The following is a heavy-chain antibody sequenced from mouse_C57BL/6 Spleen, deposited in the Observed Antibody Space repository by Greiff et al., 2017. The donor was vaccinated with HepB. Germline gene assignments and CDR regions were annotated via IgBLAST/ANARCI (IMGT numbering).Heavy chain of an antibody. Sequence: QVQLQQSGAELVRPGASVTLSCKASGYTFTDYEMHWVKQTPVHGLEWIGAIDPETGGTAYNQKFKGKAILTADKSSSTAYMELRSLTSEDSAVYYCTRSPITTVVERYFDYWGQGTTLTVSS. J-gene: IGHJ2*01. D-gene: IGHD1-1*01. V-gene: IGHV1-15*01. CDR1: GYTFTDYE. CDR2: IDPETGGT. CDR3: TRSPITTVVERYFDY.